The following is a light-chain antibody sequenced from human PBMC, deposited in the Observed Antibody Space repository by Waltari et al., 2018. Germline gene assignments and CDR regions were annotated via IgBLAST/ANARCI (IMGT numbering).Light chain of an antibody. CDR3: QHYVRLPVT. Sequence: EIVLTQSPGTLSLSPGERVILSFRVSQGVSRALAWYQQKPGQAPRLLIYGASNRATGIPDRFSGSGSGTDFSLTISRLEPEDFAVYYCQHYVRLPVTFGQGTKVEIK. V-gene: IGKV3-20*01. CDR2: GAS. J-gene: IGKJ1*01. CDR1: QGVSRA.